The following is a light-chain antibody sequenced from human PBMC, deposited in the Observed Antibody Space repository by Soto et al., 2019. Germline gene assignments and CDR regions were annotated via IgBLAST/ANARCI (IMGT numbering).Light chain of an antibody. CDR3: QQYNSHWT. Sequence: DVQMTQSPYTLSASVGDRVTITCRASQGISNRLAWYQQKPGKAPKLLIYQASSLKSGVPSRFGGSGSGTEFTLTITSLQPDDFATYYCQQYNSHWTFGQGTKVEIK. CDR2: QAS. CDR1: QGISNR. J-gene: IGKJ1*01. V-gene: IGKV1-5*03.